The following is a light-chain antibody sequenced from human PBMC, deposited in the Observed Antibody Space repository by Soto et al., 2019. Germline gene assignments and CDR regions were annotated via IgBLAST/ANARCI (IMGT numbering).Light chain of an antibody. Sequence: EIVMTKCAVNLSLSPGKRATLSCRAIQSVTSSYLAWYQQKPGQAPRLLIYGASSRATGIPDRFSGSGSGTDFTLTISRLEPEDFAVYYCQQYGSSPPLSFGQGTKVDI. CDR3: QQYGSSPPLS. CDR2: GAS. V-gene: IGKV3-20*01. CDR1: QSVTSSY. J-gene: IGKJ1*01.